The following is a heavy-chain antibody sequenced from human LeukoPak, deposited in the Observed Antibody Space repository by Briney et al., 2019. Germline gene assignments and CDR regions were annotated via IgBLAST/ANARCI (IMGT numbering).Heavy chain of an antibody. CDR1: GDSISSYY. Sequence: SETLSLTCTVSGDSISSYYWSWIRQPPGKGLEWIGYIYYSGSTKYNPSLKSRVTISVDTSKNQFSLRLTSVTAADTAVYYCARVRVGGTFYYFDYWGQGTLVTVSS. D-gene: IGHD2/OR15-2a*01. V-gene: IGHV4-59*01. J-gene: IGHJ4*02. CDR2: IYYSGST. CDR3: ARVRVGGTFYYFDY.